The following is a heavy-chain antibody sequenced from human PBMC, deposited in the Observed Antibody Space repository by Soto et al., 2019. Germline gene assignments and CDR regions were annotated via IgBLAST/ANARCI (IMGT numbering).Heavy chain of an antibody. CDR2: IYYSGST. J-gene: IGHJ4*02. Sequence: LSLTCTVSGGSISSSSYYWGWIRQPPGKGLEWIGSIYYSGSTYYNPSLKSRVTTSVDTSKNQFSLKLSSVTAADTAVYYCARLPWELTPAWYFDYWGQGTLVTVSS. D-gene: IGHD1-26*01. CDR1: GGSISSSSYY. CDR3: ARLPWELTPAWYFDY. V-gene: IGHV4-39*01.